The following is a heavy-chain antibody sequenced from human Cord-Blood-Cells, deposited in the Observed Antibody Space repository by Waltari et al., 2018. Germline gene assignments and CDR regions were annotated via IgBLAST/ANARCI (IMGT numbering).Heavy chain of an antibody. CDR1: GGTFSSYA. V-gene: IGHV1-69*01. CDR2: IIPIFGTA. J-gene: IGHJ5*02. D-gene: IGHD2-15*01. Sequence: QVQLVQSGAEVKKPGSSVKVSCKASGGTFSSYAISWVRQAPGQGLEWMGGIIPIFGTANYSQKFQGRGTITADESTSTAYMELSSLRSDDTAVYYCARGLYCSGGSCYGRWFDPWGQGTLVTVSS. CDR3: ARGLYCSGGSCYGRWFDP.